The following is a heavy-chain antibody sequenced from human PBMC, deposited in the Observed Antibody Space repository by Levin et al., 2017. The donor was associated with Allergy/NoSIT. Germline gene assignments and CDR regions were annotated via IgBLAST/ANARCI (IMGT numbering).Heavy chain of an antibody. Sequence: PSETLSLTCTVSGGSISSSSYYWGWIRQPPGTGLEWIGSIYYSGSTYYNPSLKSRVTISVDTSKNQFSLKLSSVTAADTAVYYCARRCSGGSCYEEFGYWGQGTLVTVSS. CDR3: ARRCSGGSCYEEFGY. J-gene: IGHJ4*02. CDR1: GGSISSSSYY. D-gene: IGHD2-15*01. CDR2: IYYSGST. V-gene: IGHV4-39*01.